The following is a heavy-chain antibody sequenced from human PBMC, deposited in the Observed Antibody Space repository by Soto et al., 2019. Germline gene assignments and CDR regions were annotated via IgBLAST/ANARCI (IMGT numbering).Heavy chain of an antibody. CDR2: ISYDGSNK. Sequence: QVQLVESGGGVVQPGRSLRLSCAASGFTFSSYGMHWVRQAPGKGLEWVAVISYDGSNKYYADSVKGRFTISRDNSKNTLYPQMNSLRAEDTAVYYCAKDRRYYDILSDMDVWGKGTTVTVSS. V-gene: IGHV3-30*18. CDR3: AKDRRYYDILSDMDV. D-gene: IGHD3-9*01. J-gene: IGHJ6*03. CDR1: GFTFSSYG.